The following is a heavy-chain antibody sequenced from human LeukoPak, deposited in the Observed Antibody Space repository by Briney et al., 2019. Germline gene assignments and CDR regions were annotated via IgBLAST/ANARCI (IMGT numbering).Heavy chain of an antibody. CDR1: GGSFSGYY. CDR2: INHSGST. V-gene: IGHV4-34*01. D-gene: IGHD3-10*01. Sequence: ESSETLSLTCAVYGGSFSGYYWSWIRQPPGKGLEWIGEINHSGSTNYNPSLKSRVTISVDTSKNQFSLKLSSVTAADTAVYYCARGNAYPSGAKNWFDPRGQGTLVTVSS. CDR3: ARGNAYPSGAKNWFDP. J-gene: IGHJ5*02.